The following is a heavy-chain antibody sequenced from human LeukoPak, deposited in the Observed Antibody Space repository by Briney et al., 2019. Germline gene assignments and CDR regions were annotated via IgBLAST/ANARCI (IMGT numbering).Heavy chain of an antibody. J-gene: IGHJ4*02. CDR3: AKDLSYDSSGYSYFDY. CDR1: GFTFSNCA. D-gene: IGHD3-22*01. Sequence: QPGGSLRLSCAASGFTFSNCAMSWVRQAPGKGLEWVSGISGSGGSTYYADSVKGRFTISRDNSKNTLYLQMNSLRAEDTAVYYCAKDLSYDSSGYSYFDYWGQGTLVTVSS. CDR2: ISGSGGST. V-gene: IGHV3-23*01.